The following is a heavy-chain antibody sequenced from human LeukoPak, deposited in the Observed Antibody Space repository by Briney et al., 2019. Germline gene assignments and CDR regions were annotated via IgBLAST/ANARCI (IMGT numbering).Heavy chain of an antibody. J-gene: IGHJ4*02. V-gene: IGHV1-69*01. CDR1: GGTFSSYA. Sequence: SVKVSCKASGGTFSSYAISWVRQAPGQGLEWMGGTLPIFGTANYAHKFHGRVTITADEATSKTYMELSSLRSEDTAMYYCARGQWLVQGDFDYWGQGTLVTVSS. D-gene: IGHD6-19*01. CDR3: ARGQWLVQGDFDY. CDR2: TLPIFGTA.